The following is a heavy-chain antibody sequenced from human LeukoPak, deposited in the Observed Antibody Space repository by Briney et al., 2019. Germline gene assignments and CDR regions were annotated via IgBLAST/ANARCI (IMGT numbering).Heavy chain of an antibody. CDR3: ARDIVTVTKGFDI. J-gene: IGHJ3*02. Sequence: SETLSLTCVVSGDSFSSHYWTWIQQSPGKGLEWIGYISYIGSTNYNPSLKSRVTISIDTSKNQFSLKLRSVTAADTAVYYCARDIVTVTKGFDIWGQGTMVSVSA. CDR1: GDSFSSHY. D-gene: IGHD4-17*01. V-gene: IGHV4-59*11. CDR2: ISYIGST.